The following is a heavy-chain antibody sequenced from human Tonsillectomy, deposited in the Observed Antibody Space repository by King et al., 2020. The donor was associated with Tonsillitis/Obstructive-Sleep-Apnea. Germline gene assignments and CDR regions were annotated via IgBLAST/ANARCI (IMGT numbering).Heavy chain of an antibody. V-gene: IGHV4-34*01. CDR2: INHSGST. CDR3: ARQGSGYPFDF. D-gene: IGHD3-22*01. Sequence: VQLQQWGAGLLKPSETLSLTCAVYGGSFSGYYWSWIRQPPGKGLEWIGEINHSGSTNYNPSLKSRVTISVDTFKNQFSLELSSVTAADTAVYYGARQGSGYPFDFWGQGTLVTVSS. J-gene: IGHJ4*02. CDR1: GGSFSGYY.